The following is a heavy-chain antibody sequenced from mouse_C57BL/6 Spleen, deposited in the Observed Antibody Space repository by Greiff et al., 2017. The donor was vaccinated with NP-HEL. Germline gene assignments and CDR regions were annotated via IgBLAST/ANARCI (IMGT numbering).Heavy chain of an antibody. CDR3: ARGDYYGSSSFAY. Sequence: VHVKQSGPELVKPGASVKISCKASGYSFTDYNMNWVKQSNGKSLEWIGVINPNYGTTSYNQKFKGKATLTVYQSSSTAYMQLNSLTSEDSAVYYCARGDYYGSSSFAYWGQGTLVTVSA. J-gene: IGHJ3*01. D-gene: IGHD1-1*01. CDR1: GYSFTDYN. CDR2: INPNYGTT. V-gene: IGHV1-39*01.